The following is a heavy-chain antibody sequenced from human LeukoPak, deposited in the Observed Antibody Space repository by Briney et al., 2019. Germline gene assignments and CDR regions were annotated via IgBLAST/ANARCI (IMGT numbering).Heavy chain of an antibody. Sequence: GDSLRLSCAASGFTFSHYAMSWVRQAPGRGPEWVSSINGAGRSTYYPDSLRGRFTISRDNSMNTLYLQLNSLTVEDSAMYYCAKVERAGPGDCWGQGTLVTVSS. V-gene: IGHV3-23*01. CDR3: AKVERAGPGDC. CDR1: GFTFSHYA. J-gene: IGHJ4*02. CDR2: INGAGRST. D-gene: IGHD1-1*01.